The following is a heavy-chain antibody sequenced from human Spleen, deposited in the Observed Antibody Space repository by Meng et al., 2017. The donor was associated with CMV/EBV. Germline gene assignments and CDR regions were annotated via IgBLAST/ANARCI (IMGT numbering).Heavy chain of an antibody. Sequence: GESLKISCTASGFTFDDYAMSWVRQGPGKGLEWVSGINWNGDSTTYADSVKGRFTISRDNAKNSLYLQMNSLRAEDTAFYYCARELTYYDILTGSNGFDYWGHGTLVTVSS. CDR3: ARELTYYDILTGSNGFDY. J-gene: IGHJ4*01. CDR1: GFTFDDYA. D-gene: IGHD3-9*01. CDR2: INWNGDST. V-gene: IGHV3-20*04.